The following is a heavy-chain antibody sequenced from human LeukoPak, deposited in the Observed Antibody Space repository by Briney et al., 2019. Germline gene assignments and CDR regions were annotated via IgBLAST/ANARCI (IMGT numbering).Heavy chain of an antibody. Sequence: SETLSLTRTVSGGSISSYYWSWIRQPPGKGLEWIGYIYTSGSTNYNPSLKSRVTISVDTSKNQFSLKLSSVTAADTAVYYCAGNWGLYWYFDLWGRGTLVTVSS. CDR2: IYTSGST. CDR3: AGNWGLYWYFDL. V-gene: IGHV4-4*09. CDR1: GGSISSYY. D-gene: IGHD7-27*01. J-gene: IGHJ2*01.